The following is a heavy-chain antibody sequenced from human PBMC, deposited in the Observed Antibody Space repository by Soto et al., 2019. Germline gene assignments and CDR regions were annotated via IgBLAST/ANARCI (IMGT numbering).Heavy chain of an antibody. CDR2: INHSGST. CDR3: ARLGGYVSVGYYYLWDS. Sequence: QLQLQESGPGLVKPSETLSLTCRVSDGSMNSDSSYWGWIRQPPGKGLEWIGVINHSGSTNHNLSLKGRVTVSVDASRNQFSLKLTSMTAADTAVYYCARLGGYVSVGYYYLWDSWGQGTLVTVSS. CDR1: DGSMNSDSSY. V-gene: IGHV4-39*01. J-gene: IGHJ4*02. D-gene: IGHD3-22*01.